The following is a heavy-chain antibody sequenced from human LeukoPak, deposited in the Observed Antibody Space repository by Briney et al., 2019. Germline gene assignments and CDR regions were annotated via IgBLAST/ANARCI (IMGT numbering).Heavy chain of an antibody. CDR1: GFTFSSYW. V-gene: IGHV3-7*05. D-gene: IGHD3-10*01. J-gene: IGHJ1*01. CDR3: ATLGWFGELPEYFQH. Sequence: GGSLRLSCAASGFTFSSYWMSWVRQAPGKGLEWVANIEQDGSEKYYVDSVKGRFTISRDNAKNSLYLQMNSLRAEDTAVYYCATLGWFGELPEYFQHWGQGTLVTVSS. CDR2: IEQDGSEK.